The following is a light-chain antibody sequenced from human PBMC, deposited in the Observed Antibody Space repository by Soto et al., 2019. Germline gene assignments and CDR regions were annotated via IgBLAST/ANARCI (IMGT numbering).Light chain of an antibody. CDR1: SSDIGSYNF. V-gene: IGLV2-14*01. CDR3: VSYTGTNTLYV. CDR2: EVS. J-gene: IGLJ1*01. Sequence: QSVLTQPASVSGSPGQSITISCTGTSSDIGSYNFVSWYQQHPGKAPKLMISEVSKRPSGVSNRFSGSKSASTDSLTISGLQAEDEADYYCVSYTGTNTLYVFGTGTKLTVL.